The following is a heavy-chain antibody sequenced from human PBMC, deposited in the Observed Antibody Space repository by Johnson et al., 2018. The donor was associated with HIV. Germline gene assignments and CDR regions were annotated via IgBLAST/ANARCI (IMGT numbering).Heavy chain of an antibody. CDR1: GFTFSSYV. CDR2: ISYDGSNK. J-gene: IGHJ3*02. CDR3: ATSTASDALDI. D-gene: IGHD1-1*01. V-gene: IGHV3-30*03. Sequence: VQLVESGGGVVQPGRSLRLSCAASGFTFSSYVMHWVRQAPGKGLEWVGVISYDGSNKYYADSVKGRFTISRDNSKNTLFLQMNSLRADDTAMYYCATSTASDALDIWGQGTMVTVSS.